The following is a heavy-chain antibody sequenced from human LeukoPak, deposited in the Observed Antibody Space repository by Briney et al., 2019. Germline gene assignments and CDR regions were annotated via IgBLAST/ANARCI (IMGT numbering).Heavy chain of an antibody. V-gene: IGHV7-4-1*02. CDR1: GYTFTGYY. CDR3: ARGRGAVAGLSIYYYMDV. CDR2: INTNTGNP. J-gene: IGHJ6*03. D-gene: IGHD6-19*01. Sequence: ASVKVSCKASGYTFTGYYMHWVRQAPGQGLEWMGWINTNTGNPTYAQGFTGRFVFSLDTSVSTAYLQISSLKAEDTAVYYCARGRGAVAGLSIYYYMDVWGKGTTVTVSS.